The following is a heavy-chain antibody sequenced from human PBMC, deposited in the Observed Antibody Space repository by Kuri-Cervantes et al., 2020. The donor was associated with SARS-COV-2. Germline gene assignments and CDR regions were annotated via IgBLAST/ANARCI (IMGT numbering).Heavy chain of an antibody. J-gene: IGHJ3*02. CDR3: ATPMGVGALDAFDI. CDR1: GFTVSSNY. D-gene: IGHD1-26*01. Sequence: GESLKISCAASGFTVSSNYMSWVRQAPGKGLEWVSVIYSGGSTYYADSVKGRFTISRDNSKNTLYLQMNSLRAEDTAVYYCATPMGVGALDAFDIWGQGTMVTVSS. V-gene: IGHV3-53*01. CDR2: IYSGGST.